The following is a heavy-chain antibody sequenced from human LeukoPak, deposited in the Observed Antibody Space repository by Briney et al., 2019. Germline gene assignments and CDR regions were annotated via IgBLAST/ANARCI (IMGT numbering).Heavy chain of an antibody. J-gene: IGHJ3*02. Sequence: GGSLRLSCAASGFTFSDYYMSWIRQAPGKGLEWVSYISSSGSTIYYADSVKGRFTISRDNAKNSLYLQMNSLRAEDTAVYYCASPVLLWFGESYDAFDIWGQGTMVTVSS. V-gene: IGHV3-11*01. D-gene: IGHD3-10*01. CDR3: ASPVLLWFGESYDAFDI. CDR1: GFTFSDYY. CDR2: ISSSGSTI.